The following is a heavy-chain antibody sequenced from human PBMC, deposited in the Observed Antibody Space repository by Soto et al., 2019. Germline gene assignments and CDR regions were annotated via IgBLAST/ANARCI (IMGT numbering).Heavy chain of an antibody. D-gene: IGHD1-1*01. J-gene: IGHJ4*02. CDR1: GFTFSNYA. CDR3: AKVFSPERGNYFDY. V-gene: IGHV3-23*01. Sequence: LRLSCAASGFTFSNYAMNWVRQAPGKGLEWVSAISNSFSDGNTHYADSVKGRFTISRDNDKNTVFLEMNSLRAEDTAVYYCAKVFSPERGNYFDYWGQGTLVTVSS. CDR2: ISNSFSDGNT.